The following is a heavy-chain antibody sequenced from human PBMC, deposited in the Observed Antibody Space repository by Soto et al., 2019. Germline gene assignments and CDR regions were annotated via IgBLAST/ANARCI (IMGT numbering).Heavy chain of an antibody. CDR3: ASSANGDIVATILGDYYYYRMDV. CDR1: GYTFTSYG. D-gene: IGHD5-12*01. Sequence: ASVKVSCKASGYTFTSYGISWVRQAPGQGXEWMGWISAYNGNTNYAQKLQGRVTMTTDTSTSTAYMELRSLRSDDTAVYYCASSANGDIVATILGDYYYYRMDVWGQGTTVTVSS. J-gene: IGHJ6*02. CDR2: ISAYNGNT. V-gene: IGHV1-18*01.